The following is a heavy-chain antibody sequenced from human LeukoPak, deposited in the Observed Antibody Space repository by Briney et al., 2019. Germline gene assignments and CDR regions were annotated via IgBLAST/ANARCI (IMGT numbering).Heavy chain of an antibody. Sequence: PSETLSLTCSVSGGSINTYYWSWIRQTPGKGLEWIGFIYYTGSTNYNPSLKSRVPMSVDTSKSQFSLKLTSVTAADTALYYCARGANRLDSWGRGTLVTVSS. CDR2: IYYTGST. CDR1: GGSINTYY. V-gene: IGHV4-59*12. CDR3: ARGANRLDS. D-gene: IGHD1-14*01. J-gene: IGHJ4*02.